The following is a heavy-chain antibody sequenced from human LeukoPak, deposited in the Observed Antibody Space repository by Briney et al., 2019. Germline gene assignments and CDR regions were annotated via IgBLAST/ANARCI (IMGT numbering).Heavy chain of an antibody. Sequence: ASVKVSCKASGYTFTSYDINWVRQATGQGLGWMGWMNPNSGNTGYAQKFQGRVTMTRNTSISTAYMELSSLRSEDTAVYYCARSGYSSGWYVNWGQGTLVTVSS. D-gene: IGHD6-19*01. V-gene: IGHV1-8*01. CDR2: MNPNSGNT. CDR1: GYTFTSYD. CDR3: ARSGYSSGWYVN. J-gene: IGHJ4*02.